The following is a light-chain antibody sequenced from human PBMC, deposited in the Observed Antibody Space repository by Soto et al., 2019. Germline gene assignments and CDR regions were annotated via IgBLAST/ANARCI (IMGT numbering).Light chain of an antibody. J-gene: IGLJ3*02. CDR2: DVS. Sequence: QSALTQPRSVSGSPGQSVTISCTGTSSDVGAYNYVSWYQHHPGKAPKVMIYDVSERPSGVPDRFSGSKSDNKASLTISGLQAEDEADYYCCSYAGSNLWVFGGGTKLTVL. CDR3: CSYAGSNLWV. CDR1: SSDVGAYNY. V-gene: IGLV2-11*01.